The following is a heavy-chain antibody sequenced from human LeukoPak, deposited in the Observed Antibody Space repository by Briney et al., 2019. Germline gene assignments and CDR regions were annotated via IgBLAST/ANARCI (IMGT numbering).Heavy chain of an antibody. CDR1: GGSIRSGSYY. V-gene: IGHV4-61*09. J-gene: IGHJ6*03. CDR2: IYTRGTT. CDR3: ARVYTVMGATTVDHYHYYMDV. Sequence: SETLSLTCTVSGGSIRSGSYYWSWIRQPAGKGLEWIGHIYTRGTTNYNPSVKSRVTVSLDTSKNQISLKLSSVTAADAAIYYCARVYTVMGATTVDHYHYYMDVWGKGTRVTVSS. D-gene: IGHD5-18*01.